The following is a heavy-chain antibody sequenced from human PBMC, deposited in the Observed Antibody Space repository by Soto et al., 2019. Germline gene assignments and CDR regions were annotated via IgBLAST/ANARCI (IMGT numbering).Heavy chain of an antibody. CDR3: ARSRYYYASSGDSYNFDS. CDR1: GFTFSNYI. D-gene: IGHD3-22*01. Sequence: EVQLVESGGGLVKPGGSLRLSCAASGFTFSNYIMNWVRQAPGKGLEWVSSISGDSGDIYYADSVKGRFTISRDNAKKSLHLLMNSLRVEYTAVFYCARSRYYYASSGDSYNFDSWGQGTLVTVSS. CDR2: ISGDSGDI. J-gene: IGHJ4*02. V-gene: IGHV3-21*01.